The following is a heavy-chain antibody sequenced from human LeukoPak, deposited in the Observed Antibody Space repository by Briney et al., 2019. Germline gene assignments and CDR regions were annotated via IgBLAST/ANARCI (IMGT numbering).Heavy chain of an antibody. V-gene: IGHV4-59*01. CDR1: GGSISSYY. CDR3: AREVGATRSLYYYYYMDV. D-gene: IGHD1-26*01. J-gene: IGHJ6*03. CDR2: IYYSGST. Sequence: SETLSLTCTVSGGSISSYYWSWIRQPPGKGLEWIGYIYYSGSTNYNPSLKSRVTISVDTSKNQFSLKLSSVTAADTAVYYCAREVGATRSLYYYYYMDVWGKGTTVTVSS.